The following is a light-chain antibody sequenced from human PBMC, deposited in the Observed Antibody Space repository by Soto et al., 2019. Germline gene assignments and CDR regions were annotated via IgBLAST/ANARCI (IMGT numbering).Light chain of an antibody. Sequence: IVLTPSPGTLSLSPGERATFSCRASRTGSNSYLAWYQQKSGQAPRLLIYGVSTRATGTPDRFSGSGSGTEFTLTIRRLEPEDFAVYFCQHYVYPQWTFGPGTKVEIK. CDR2: GVS. CDR1: RTGSNSY. V-gene: IGKV3-20*01. CDR3: QHYVYPQWT. J-gene: IGKJ1*01.